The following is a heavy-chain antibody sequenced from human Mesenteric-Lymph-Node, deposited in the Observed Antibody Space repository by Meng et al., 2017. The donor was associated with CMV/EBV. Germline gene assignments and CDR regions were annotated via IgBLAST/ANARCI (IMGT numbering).Heavy chain of an antibody. Sequence: SETLSLTCTVTGDSISTHYLSWIRQPPGKGLEWIGYISYSGSTNYNPSLKSRVTISVDTSKNQFSLKLTSVTAADTAVYYCARGSLVVIAGLYNSWGQGTLVTVSS. CDR1: GDSISTHY. V-gene: IGHV4-59*11. J-gene: IGHJ4*02. CDR3: ARGSLVVIAGLYNS. D-gene: IGHD2-21*01. CDR2: ISYSGST.